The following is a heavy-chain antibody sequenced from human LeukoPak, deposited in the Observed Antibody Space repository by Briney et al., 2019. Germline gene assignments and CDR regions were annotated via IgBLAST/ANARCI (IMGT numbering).Heavy chain of an antibody. Sequence: GGSLRLSCAASGFTFSSYWMSWVRQAPGKGLEWVANIKQDVSEKYYVDSVKGRFTISRDNAKNSLYLQMNSLRAEDTAVYYCARDPGYCSGGSCHELFDYWGQGTLVTVSS. CDR3: ARDPGYCSGGSCHELFDY. J-gene: IGHJ4*02. V-gene: IGHV3-7*01. CDR1: GFTFSSYW. D-gene: IGHD2-15*01. CDR2: IKQDVSEK.